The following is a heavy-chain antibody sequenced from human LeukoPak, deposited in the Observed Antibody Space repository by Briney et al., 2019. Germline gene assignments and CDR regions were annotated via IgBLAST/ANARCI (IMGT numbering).Heavy chain of an antibody. CDR3: ARDVVPRDYGDTLNAYDL. CDR1: GGSLSGYY. D-gene: IGHD4-17*01. V-gene: IGHV4-34*01. CDR2: IHHDGRT. J-gene: IGHJ3*01. Sequence: PSETLSLTCAVSGGSLSGYYWSWIRQSPGKGREWMGDIHHDGRTKYKSSFKSRITIFLVSSKNEVSLRLSPVTPADTALCFCARDVVPRDYGDTLNAYDLWGQGTMVTVS.